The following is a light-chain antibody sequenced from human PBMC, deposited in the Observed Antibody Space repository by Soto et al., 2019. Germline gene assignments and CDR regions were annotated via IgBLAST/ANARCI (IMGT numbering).Light chain of an antibody. CDR2: WAS. CDR3: QQYYSTPRT. Sequence: DIVMTQSPDSLAVSLGERANINCKSSQSVLYSSNNKNYLAWYQQKPGQPPKLLIYWASTRDSGVPDRFSGSGSGTAFTLTISSLQAEDVAVYYCQQYYSTPRTFGQGTKVEIK. J-gene: IGKJ1*01. CDR1: QSVLYSSNNKNY. V-gene: IGKV4-1*01.